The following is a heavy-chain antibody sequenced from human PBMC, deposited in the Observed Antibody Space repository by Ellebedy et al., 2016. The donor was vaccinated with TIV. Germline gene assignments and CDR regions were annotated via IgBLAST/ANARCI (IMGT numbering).Heavy chain of an antibody. Sequence: MPSETLSLTCNVSGGSISTYYWSWIRQPPGKGLEWIAYVYYGGGTNYNPSLRSRVTISVDTSKNQFSLRLNSVTAADTAVYYCARGGAVASFDYWGQGTLVTVSS. D-gene: IGHD6-19*01. CDR3: ARGGAVASFDY. CDR1: GGSISTYY. V-gene: IGHV4-59*01. J-gene: IGHJ4*02. CDR2: VYYGGGT.